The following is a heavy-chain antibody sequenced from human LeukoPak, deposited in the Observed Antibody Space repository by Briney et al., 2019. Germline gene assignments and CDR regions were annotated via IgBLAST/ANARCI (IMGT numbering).Heavy chain of an antibody. CDR1: GFTFSSYA. V-gene: IGHV3-23*01. CDR3: AKDCSAPIQLWLSCVDY. D-gene: IGHD5-18*01. J-gene: IGHJ4*02. Sequence: GGSLRLSCAASGFTFSSYAMSWVRQAPGKGLEWVSAISGSGGSTYYADSVKGRFTISRDNSKNTLYLQMNSLRAEDTAVYYCAKDCSAPIQLWLSCVDYWGQGTLVTVSP. CDR2: ISGSGGST.